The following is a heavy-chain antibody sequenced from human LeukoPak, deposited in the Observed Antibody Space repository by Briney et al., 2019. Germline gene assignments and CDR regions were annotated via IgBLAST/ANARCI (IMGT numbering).Heavy chain of an antibody. CDR1: GGSISSYY. CDR3: ARTGDSGNDYKY. CDR2: IYYSGST. V-gene: IGHV4-59*12. D-gene: IGHD5-12*01. Sequence: SETLSLTCTVSGGSISSYYWSWIRQPPGKGLEWVGNIYYSGSTYYNPSLKSRVTISVDTSKNQFSLKLSSVTAADTAVYYCARTGDSGNDYKYWGQGTLVTVSS. J-gene: IGHJ4*02.